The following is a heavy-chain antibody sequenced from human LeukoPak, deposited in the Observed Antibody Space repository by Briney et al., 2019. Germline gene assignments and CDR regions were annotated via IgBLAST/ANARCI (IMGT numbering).Heavy chain of an antibody. D-gene: IGHD2-2*01. V-gene: IGHV4-59*01. Sequence: SETLSLTCTVSGGSISSYYWSWIRQPPGKGLEWIGYIYYSGSTNYNPSLKSRVTISVDTSKNQFSLKLSSVTAADTAVYYCARDHYKTRIVVVPAARRNHNWFDPWGQGTLVTVSS. J-gene: IGHJ5*02. CDR1: GGSISSYY. CDR3: ARDHYKTRIVVVPAARRNHNWFDP. CDR2: IYYSGST.